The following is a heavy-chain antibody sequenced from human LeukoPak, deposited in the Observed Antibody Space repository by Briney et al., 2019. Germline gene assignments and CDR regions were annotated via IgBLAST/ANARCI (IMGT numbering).Heavy chain of an antibody. CDR2: VYYSGSI. J-gene: IGHJ4*02. CDR1: GDSTSSSDYY. CDR3: ARGQTIVGATGDF. Sequence: SETLSLTCTVSGDSTSSSDYYWGWIRQTPGKGLEWIGSVYYSGSIYYNPSLKSRVTISVDTSKNQFSLKLSSVTAADTAVYYCARGQTIVGATGDFWGQGTLVTVSS. D-gene: IGHD1-26*01. V-gene: IGHV4-39*01.